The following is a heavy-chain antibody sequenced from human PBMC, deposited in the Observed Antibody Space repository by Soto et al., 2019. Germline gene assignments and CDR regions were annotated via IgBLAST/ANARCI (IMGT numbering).Heavy chain of an antibody. V-gene: IGHV1-18*04. Sequence: ASVKVSCKASGCTFTSYGISWVRQAPGQGLEWMGWISAYNGNTNYAQKLQGRVTMTTDTSTSTAYMELRSLRSDDTAVYYCARVGSAGDYLYYYGMDVWGQGTTVTVSS. D-gene: IGHD4-17*01. J-gene: IGHJ6*02. CDR3: ARVGSAGDYLYYYGMDV. CDR2: ISAYNGNT. CDR1: GCTFTSYG.